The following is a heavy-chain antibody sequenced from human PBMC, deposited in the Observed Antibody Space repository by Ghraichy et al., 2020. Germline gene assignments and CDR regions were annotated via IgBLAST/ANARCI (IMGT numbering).Heavy chain of an antibody. Sequence: GGSLRLSCAASGFTVSSNYMSWVRQAPGKGLEWVSAIYSGGSTYYADSVKGRFTISRHNSKNTLYLQMNSLRAEDTAVYYCARHKHIRYYGMDVWGQGTTVTVSS. CDR2: IYSGGST. D-gene: IGHD3-10*01. CDR3: ARHKHIRYYGMDV. CDR1: GFTVSSNY. J-gene: IGHJ6*02. V-gene: IGHV3-53*04.